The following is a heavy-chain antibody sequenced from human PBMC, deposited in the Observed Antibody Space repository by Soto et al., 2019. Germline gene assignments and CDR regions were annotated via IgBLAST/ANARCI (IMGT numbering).Heavy chain of an antibody. CDR2: INHSGST. CDR1: GGSFSGYY. CDR3: ASTHRVYGMDV. V-gene: IGHV4-34*01. J-gene: IGHJ6*02. Sequence: QVQLQQWGAGLLKPSETLSLTCAVYGGSFSGYYWSWIRQPPGKGLEWIGEINHSGSTNCNPSLKSRVTISVDTSKNQFSLKLSSVTAADTAVYYCASTHRVYGMDVWGQGTTVTVSS.